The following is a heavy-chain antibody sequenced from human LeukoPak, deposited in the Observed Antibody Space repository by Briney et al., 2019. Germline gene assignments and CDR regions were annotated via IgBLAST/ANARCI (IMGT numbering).Heavy chain of an antibody. CDR1: GFTFSSYG. Sequence: GGSLRLSCAASGFTFSSYGMHWVRQAPGKGLEWVAIIWYDGSNKYYGDSVKGRFIISRDNSKNTLYLQMNSLRAEDTAVYYCARARIPVAAGIDVWGQGTTVIVSS. D-gene: IGHD6-19*01. V-gene: IGHV3-33*08. CDR2: IWYDGSNK. J-gene: IGHJ6*02. CDR3: ARARIPVAAGIDV.